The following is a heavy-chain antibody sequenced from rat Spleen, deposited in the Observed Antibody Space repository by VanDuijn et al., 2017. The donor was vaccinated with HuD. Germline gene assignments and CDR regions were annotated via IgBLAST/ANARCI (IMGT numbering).Heavy chain of an antibody. J-gene: IGHJ2*01. V-gene: IGHV5-25*01. CDR1: GFTFSNYD. CDR2: ISPSGGTT. CDR3: ARQLPGYNYFDY. Sequence: EVQLVESGGGLVQPGRSLKLSCTASGFTFSNYDMAWVRQAPTKGLEWVASISPSGGTTYYRDSVKGRFTVSRDNAKTTLYLQMDSLRSEDTASYYCARQLPGYNYFDYWGQGVMVTVSS. D-gene: IGHD1-4*01.